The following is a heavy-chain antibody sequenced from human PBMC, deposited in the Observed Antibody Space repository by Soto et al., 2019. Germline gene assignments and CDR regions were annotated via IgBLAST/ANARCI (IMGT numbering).Heavy chain of an antibody. CDR2: IIPIFGTA. D-gene: IGHD3-22*01. J-gene: IGHJ4*02. Sequence: GASVKVSCKASGGTFSSYAISWVRQAPGQGLEWMGGIIPIFGTANYAQKFQGRVTITADESTSTAYMELSSLRSEDTAVYYCARDPPDYYDSSDNFDYWGQGTLVTVS. CDR3: ARDPPDYYDSSDNFDY. CDR1: GGTFSSYA. V-gene: IGHV1-69*13.